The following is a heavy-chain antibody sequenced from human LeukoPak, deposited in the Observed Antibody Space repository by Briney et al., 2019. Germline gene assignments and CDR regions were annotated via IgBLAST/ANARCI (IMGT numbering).Heavy chain of an antibody. CDR2: ISTSGSTI. Sequence: GRSLRLSCTASRFTFSSYAMHWVRQAPGKGLEWVSYISTSGSTIYYADSVKGRFTMSRDNAKNSLYLQMNSLRADDTAVYYCARALYDSSGYYDYWGQGTLVTVSS. V-gene: IGHV3-48*03. D-gene: IGHD3-22*01. CDR3: ARALYDSSGYYDY. J-gene: IGHJ4*02. CDR1: RFTFSSYA.